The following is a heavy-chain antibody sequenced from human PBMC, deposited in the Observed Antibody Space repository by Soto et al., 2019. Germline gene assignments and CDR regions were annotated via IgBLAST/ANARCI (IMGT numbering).Heavy chain of an antibody. D-gene: IGHD3-3*01. CDR3: ARDRYDFWSGLSPAYYYYGMDV. J-gene: IGHJ6*02. CDR1: GGSISSSSYY. Sequence: SETLSLACTVSGGSISSSSYYWGWIRQPPGKGLEWIGSIYYSGSTYYNPSLKSRVTISVDTSKNQFSLKLSSVTAADTAVYYCARDRYDFWSGLSPAYYYYGMDVWGQGTTVTVSS. V-gene: IGHV4-39*07. CDR2: IYYSGST.